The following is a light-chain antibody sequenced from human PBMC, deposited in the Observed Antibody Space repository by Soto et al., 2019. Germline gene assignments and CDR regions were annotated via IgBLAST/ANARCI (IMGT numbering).Light chain of an antibody. V-gene: IGLV4-60*02. CDR2: LEGSGSY. CDR3: ETWDSNTRV. J-gene: IGLJ2*01. CDR1: SGHSSYI. Sequence: QSVLTQSSSASASLGSSVKLTCTLSSGHSSYIIAWHHQQPGKAPRYLMKLEGSGSYNKGSGVPDRFSGSSSGADRYLTISNLQFEDEANSYCETWDSNTRVFGGGTKLTVL.